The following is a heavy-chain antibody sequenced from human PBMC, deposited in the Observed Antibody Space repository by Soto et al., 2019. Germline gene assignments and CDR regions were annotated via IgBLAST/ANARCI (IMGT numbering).Heavy chain of an antibody. D-gene: IGHD3-16*02. CDR2: IYYSGTT. V-gene: IGHV4-30-4*01. CDR1: GGSISSGDYY. J-gene: IGHJ4*02. Sequence: QVQLQESGPGLVKPSQTLSLTCTVSGGSISSGDYYCSWIRQPPGKGLEWIGYIYYSGTTYYNPSLKSRVTISVDTSKNQFSLKRSSVTAADTAVYYCAREGRSYDYVWGSYRLYYFDYWGQGTLVTVSS. CDR3: AREGRSYDYVWGSYRLYYFDY.